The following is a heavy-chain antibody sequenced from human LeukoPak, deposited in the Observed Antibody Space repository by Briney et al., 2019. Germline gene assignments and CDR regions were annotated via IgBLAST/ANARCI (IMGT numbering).Heavy chain of an antibody. CDR1: GFTFSSYA. Sequence: GGSLRLSCAASGFTFSSYAMSWVRQAPGKGLEWVSAISGSGGSTYYADSVKGRFTISRDNSKNTLYLQMNSLRVEDTAVYYCAKDRVRYCSSTSCYWFQHWGQGTLVTVSS. J-gene: IGHJ1*01. D-gene: IGHD2-2*01. CDR3: AKDRVRYCSSTSCYWFQH. V-gene: IGHV3-23*01. CDR2: ISGSGGST.